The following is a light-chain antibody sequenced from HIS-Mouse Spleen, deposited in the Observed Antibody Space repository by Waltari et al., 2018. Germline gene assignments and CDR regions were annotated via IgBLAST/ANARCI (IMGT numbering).Light chain of an antibody. J-gene: IGKJ4*01. CDR3: QQYDNLP. CDR1: QDMSNY. Sequence: DIHMTQSPSSLSASVGDRVTITCQASQDMSNYLNWYQQKPGKTPKLLTYDASNLETGVTSRFSGSGSGTDFTFTISSLQPEDIATYYCQQYDNLPFGGGTKVEIK. CDR2: DAS. V-gene: IGKV1-33*01.